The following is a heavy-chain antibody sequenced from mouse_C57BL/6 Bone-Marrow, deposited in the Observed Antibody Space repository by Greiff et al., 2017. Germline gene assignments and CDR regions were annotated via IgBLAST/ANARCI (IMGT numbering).Heavy chain of an antibody. Sequence: EVKLVESGGGLVQPGGSMKLSCAASGFTFSDAWMDWVRQSPEKGLEWVAEIRNKANNHATYYAESVKGRFTISRDDSKSSVYLQMNSLRAEDTGIYYCTGRYYDFYYYAMDYWGQGTSVTVSS. J-gene: IGHJ4*01. CDR1: GFTFSDAW. D-gene: IGHD2-4*01. CDR3: TGRYYDFYYYAMDY. V-gene: IGHV6-6*01. CDR2: IRNKANNHAT.